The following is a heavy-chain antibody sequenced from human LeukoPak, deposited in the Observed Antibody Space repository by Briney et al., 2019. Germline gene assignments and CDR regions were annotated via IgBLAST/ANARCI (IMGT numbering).Heavy chain of an antibody. D-gene: IGHD6-6*01. Sequence: PGGSLRLSCAASGFTFSSYAMSWVRQAPGKGLEWVSAISGSGGSTYYADPVKGRFTISRDNSKNTLYLQMNSLRAEDTAVYYCAKDTGSSTNKYFDYWGQGTLVTVSS. CDR3: AKDTGSSTNKYFDY. CDR1: GFTFSSYA. J-gene: IGHJ4*02. V-gene: IGHV3-23*01. CDR2: ISGSGGST.